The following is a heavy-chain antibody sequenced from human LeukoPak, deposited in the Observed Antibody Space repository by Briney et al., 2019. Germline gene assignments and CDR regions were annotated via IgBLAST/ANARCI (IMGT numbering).Heavy chain of an antibody. J-gene: IGHJ6*03. Sequence: PGGSLRLSCAASGFTFSNAWMSWVRQAPGKGLEWVGRIKSKTDGGTTDYAAPVKGRFTISRDDSKNTLYLQMNSLKTEDTAVYYCTTGRPEDTAMVRILGYYYYYMDVWGKGTTVTISS. D-gene: IGHD5-18*01. CDR1: GFTFSNAW. V-gene: IGHV3-15*01. CDR3: TTGRPEDTAMVRILGYYYYYMDV. CDR2: IKSKTDGGTT.